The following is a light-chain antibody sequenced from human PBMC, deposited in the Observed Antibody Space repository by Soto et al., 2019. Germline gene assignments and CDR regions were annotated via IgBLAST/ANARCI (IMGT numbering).Light chain of an antibody. V-gene: IGKV3-15*01. CDR3: LQYNDWPRT. J-gene: IGKJ1*01. Sequence: EIVMTQSPATLSVSPGERATLSCRASQSVSNNLAWYQQKPGQAPRLLIYDASTRATGIPARFSGSGSGTEFTLTINSLQSEDFAVHYCLQYNDWPRTFGQGTKVEIK. CDR1: QSVSNN. CDR2: DAS.